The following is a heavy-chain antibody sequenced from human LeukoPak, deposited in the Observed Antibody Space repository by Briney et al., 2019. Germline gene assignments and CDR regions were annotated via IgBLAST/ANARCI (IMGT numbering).Heavy chain of an antibody. CDR2: INHSGST. D-gene: IGHD6-19*01. CDR1: GGSFSGYY. J-gene: IGHJ5*02. CDR3: ARMKSVEHEPSGWYGDWFDP. V-gene: IGHV4-34*01. Sequence: SETLSLTCAVYGGSFSGYYWSWIRQPPGKGLEWIGEINHSGSTNYNPSLKSRVTISVDTSKNQFSLKLSSVTAADTAVYYCARMKSVEHEPSGWYGDWFDPWGQGTLVTVSS.